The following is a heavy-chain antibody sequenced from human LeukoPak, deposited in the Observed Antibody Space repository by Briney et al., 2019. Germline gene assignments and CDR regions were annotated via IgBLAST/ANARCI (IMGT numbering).Heavy chain of an antibody. CDR1: GFTFSNYN. V-gene: IGHV3-21*01. CDR2: ISSSSSYI. CDR3: AKPTRYVNFPMDV. D-gene: IGHD1-14*01. Sequence: PGGSLRLSCAGSGFTFSNYNMNWVRQTPGKGLEWVSSISSSSSYIYYADSVKGRFTISRDNSKNTLYLQMNSLRAEDTAVYYCAKPTRYVNFPMDVWGKGTTVTVSS. J-gene: IGHJ6*03.